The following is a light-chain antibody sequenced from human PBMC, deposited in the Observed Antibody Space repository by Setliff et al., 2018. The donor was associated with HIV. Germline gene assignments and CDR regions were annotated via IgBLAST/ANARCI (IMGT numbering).Light chain of an antibody. Sequence: QSVLTQPASVSGSPGQSITISCTGASSDVGGYNYVSWYQQHPGKAPKVMIYDVSYRPSGVSNRFSGSKSGNTASLTISRLQAEDEADYYCSSYTSSSTVFGTGTKVTVL. CDR2: DVS. CDR1: SSDVGGYNY. CDR3: SSYTSSSTV. J-gene: IGLJ1*01. V-gene: IGLV2-14*03.